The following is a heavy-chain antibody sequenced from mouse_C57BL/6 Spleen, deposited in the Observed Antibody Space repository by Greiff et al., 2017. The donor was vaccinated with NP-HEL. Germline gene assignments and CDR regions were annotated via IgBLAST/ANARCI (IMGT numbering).Heavy chain of an antibody. CDR3: ARGPPHSNGCAY. CDR2: INPGSGGT. V-gene: IGHV1-54*01. CDR1: GYAFTNYL. J-gene: IGHJ3*01. D-gene: IGHD2-5*01. Sequence: QVQLKQSGAELVRPGTSVKVSCKASGYAFTNYLIEWVKQRPGQGLEWIGVINPGSGGTNYNEKFKGKATLTADKSSSTAYMQLSSLTSEDSAVYFCARGPPHSNGCAYWGQRTLVTVSA.